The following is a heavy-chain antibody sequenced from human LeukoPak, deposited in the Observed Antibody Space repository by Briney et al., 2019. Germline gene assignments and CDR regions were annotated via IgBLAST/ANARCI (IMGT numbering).Heavy chain of an antibody. D-gene: IGHD5-12*01. Sequence: SLKVSCKASGFTFTTYYIHWVRQAPGQGLEWMGGIIPIFGTANYAQKFQGRVTITADESTSTAYMELSSLRSEDTAVYYCAGEVADWGQGTLVTVSS. CDR3: AGEVAD. V-gene: IGHV1-69*13. CDR1: GFTFTTYY. CDR2: IIPIFGTA. J-gene: IGHJ4*02.